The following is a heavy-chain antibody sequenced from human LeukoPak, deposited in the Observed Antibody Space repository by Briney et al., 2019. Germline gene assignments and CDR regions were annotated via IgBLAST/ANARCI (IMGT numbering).Heavy chain of an antibody. CDR2: VKQDGSEK. D-gene: IGHD4-17*01. J-gene: IGHJ5*01. Sequence: GGSLRLSCAASGFTFSSYWMNWLRQAPGKGLEWVANVKQDGSEKYYVDSVKGRFTISRDNVKNSLYLPMNSLRAEDTAVYYCAKEGDYPILTYDSWGQGALVTVSS. V-gene: IGHV3-7*01. CDR3: AKEGDYPILTYDS. CDR1: GFTFSSYW.